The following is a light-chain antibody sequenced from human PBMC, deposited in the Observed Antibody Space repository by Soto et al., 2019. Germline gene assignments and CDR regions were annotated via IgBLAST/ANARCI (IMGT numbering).Light chain of an antibody. Sequence: EIVLTQSPATLSLSPGERATLSCRASQSVNSYLVWYQQRPGQAPRLLIYDASNRATGIPARFIGGGSGTDFTLTINSPEPEDSAVYYCQQRTNSLITCGRGTRLEIK. CDR3: QQRTNSLIT. V-gene: IGKV3-11*01. J-gene: IGKJ5*01. CDR2: DAS. CDR1: QSVNSY.